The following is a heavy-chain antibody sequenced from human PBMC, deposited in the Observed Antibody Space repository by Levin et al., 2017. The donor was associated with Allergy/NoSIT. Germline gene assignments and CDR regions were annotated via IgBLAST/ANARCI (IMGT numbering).Heavy chain of an antibody. CDR1: GFTFSSSG. CDR2: IWYDGSNK. Sequence: LSLTCAASGFTFSSSGMHWVRQAPGKGLEWVAVIWYDGSNKYYADSVKGRFTISRDNSKNTLYLQMNSLRAEDTAVYYCERDPDYYGSGSYYYHYDYMDVWGKGTTVTVSS. D-gene: IGHD3-10*01. V-gene: IGHV3-33*01. J-gene: IGHJ6*03. CDR3: ERDPDYYGSGSYYYHYDYMDV.